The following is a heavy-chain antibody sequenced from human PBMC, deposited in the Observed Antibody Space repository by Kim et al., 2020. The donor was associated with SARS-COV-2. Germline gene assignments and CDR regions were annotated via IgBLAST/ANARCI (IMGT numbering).Heavy chain of an antibody. V-gene: IGHV4-31*02. CDR3: ARGVQGYSYGNYGAYFDY. Sequence: KSRLTISVDTSKNQFSLRLGSVTAADTAVYYCARGVQGYSYGNYGAYFDYWGQGTLVTVSS. D-gene: IGHD5-18*01. J-gene: IGHJ4*02.